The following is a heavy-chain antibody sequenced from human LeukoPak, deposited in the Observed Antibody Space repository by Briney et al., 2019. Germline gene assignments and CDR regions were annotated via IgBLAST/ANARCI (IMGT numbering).Heavy chain of an antibody. D-gene: IGHD6-25*01. V-gene: IGHV3-7*01. CDR3: ARETGSIAANYYYYYYMDV. J-gene: IGHJ6*03. Sequence: GGSLRLSCAASGFTFSSYWMSWVRQAPGKGLEWVANIKQDGSEKYYVDSVKGRFTISRDNAKNSLYLQMNSLRAEDTAVYYCARETGSIAANYYYYYYMDVWGKGTTVTVSS. CDR2: IKQDGSEK. CDR1: GFTFSSYW.